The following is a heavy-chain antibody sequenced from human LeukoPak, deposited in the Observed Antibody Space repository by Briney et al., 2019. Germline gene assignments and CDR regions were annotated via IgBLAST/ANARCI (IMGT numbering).Heavy chain of an antibody. CDR1: GFTFSNNW. Sequence: GGSLRLSCVASGFTFSNNWMIWVRQAPGKGLEWVAHIKQDGSDMYYLDSVKGRFTVSRDNAKNSLYLQMNSLRVEDTAVYYCARESGDWGQGTLVTVSS. J-gene: IGHJ4*02. V-gene: IGHV3-7*01. D-gene: IGHD1-26*01. CDR2: IKQDGSDM. CDR3: ARESGD.